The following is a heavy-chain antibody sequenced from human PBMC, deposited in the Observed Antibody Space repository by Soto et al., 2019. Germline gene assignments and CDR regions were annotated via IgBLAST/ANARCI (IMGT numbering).Heavy chain of an antibody. CDR3: SPGSYSSGWYFGY. CDR1: GYTFTSYD. V-gene: IGHV1-8*01. J-gene: IGHJ4*02. Sequence: ASVKVSCKASGYTFTSYDINWVRQAPGQGLEWLGWMDPNSGSTGYAQNFQGRFTISRDNSKNTLYLQMNSLRAEDTAVYYCSPGSYSSGWYFGYWGQGTLVTVSS. CDR2: MDPNSGST. D-gene: IGHD6-19*01.